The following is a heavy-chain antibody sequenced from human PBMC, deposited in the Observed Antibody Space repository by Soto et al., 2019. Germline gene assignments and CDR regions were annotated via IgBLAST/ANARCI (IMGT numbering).Heavy chain of an antibody. J-gene: IGHJ4*02. CDR1: GYTFTSYA. Sequence: QVQFVQSGAEVKKPGASVKVSCKASGYTFTSYAMHWVRQAPGQRPEWVGWINAGNGNTKYSQKFQGRVSLTRDTSASTAYMQLSSLRSEDTAVYYCARDRGEGYNHFDIWGQGTLVTVSS. D-gene: IGHD3-10*01. V-gene: IGHV1-3*01. CDR2: INAGNGNT. CDR3: ARDRGEGYNHFDI.